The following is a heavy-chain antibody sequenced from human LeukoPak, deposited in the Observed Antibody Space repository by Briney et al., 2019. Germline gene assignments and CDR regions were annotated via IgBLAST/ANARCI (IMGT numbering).Heavy chain of an antibody. CDR1: GGSISGSTYY. V-gene: IGHV4-39*01. CDR3: ARHERANWGLIDY. Sequence: SETLSLTCTVSGGSISGSTYYWGWIRQPPGKGLEWIGSMYYSGNTYYSPSLKSRVTISVDTSRNQFSLKLSSVTAADTAVYHCARHERANWGLIDYWGQGTLVTVSS. CDR2: MYYSGNT. J-gene: IGHJ4*02. D-gene: IGHD7-27*01.